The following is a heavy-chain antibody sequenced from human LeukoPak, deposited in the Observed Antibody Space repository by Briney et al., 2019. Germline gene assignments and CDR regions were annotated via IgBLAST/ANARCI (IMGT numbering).Heavy chain of an antibody. CDR3: ARGAGYPGWFDP. Sequence: PSETLSLTCTVSGGSISSGDYYWSWIRQPPGKGLEWIGYIHYSGSTYYNPSLKSRVTISVDTSKNQFSLKLSSVTAADTAVYYCARGAGYPGWFDPWGQGTLVTVSS. CDR1: GGSISSGDYY. J-gene: IGHJ5*02. CDR2: IHYSGST. D-gene: IGHD6-25*01. V-gene: IGHV4-30-4*01.